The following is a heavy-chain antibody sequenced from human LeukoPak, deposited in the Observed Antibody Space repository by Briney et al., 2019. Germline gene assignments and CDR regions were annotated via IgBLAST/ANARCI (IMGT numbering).Heavy chain of an antibody. CDR3: ARPVAAAASLEDYFDY. J-gene: IGHJ4*02. V-gene: IGHV3-33*01. Sequence: GRSLRLSCAASGFTFSSYGMHWVRQAPGKGLEWVAVIWYDGSNKYYADSVKGRFTISRDNSKNTLYLQTNSLRAEDTAVYYCARPVAAAASLEDYFDYWGQGTLVTVSS. CDR1: GFTFSSYG. CDR2: IWYDGSNK. D-gene: IGHD6-13*01.